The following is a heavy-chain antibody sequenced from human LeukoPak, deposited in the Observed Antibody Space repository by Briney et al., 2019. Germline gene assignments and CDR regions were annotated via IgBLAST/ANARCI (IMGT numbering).Heavy chain of an antibody. Sequence: GGSLRLSCAASGFTFSSNYMSWVRQAPGKGLEWVSVIYSGGSTYSADSVKGRFTISRDNSKNTLYLQMNSLRAEDTAVYYCARGHSSSWYYFDYWGQGTLVTVSS. CDR1: GFTFSSNY. J-gene: IGHJ4*02. CDR3: ARGHSSSWYYFDY. CDR2: IYSGGST. V-gene: IGHV3-53*01. D-gene: IGHD6-13*01.